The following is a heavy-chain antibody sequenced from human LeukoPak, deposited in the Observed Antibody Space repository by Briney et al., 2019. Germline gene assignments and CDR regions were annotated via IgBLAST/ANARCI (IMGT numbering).Heavy chain of an antibody. CDR1: CGSFSGYY. Sequence: PSETLSLTCAVYCGSFSGYYWSWIRQPPGKWLEWIGEINHSGSTNYNPSLKSRVTISVDTSKNQFSLKLSSVTAADTAVYYCASGLLGRVIPPDFDYWGQGTLVTVSS. CDR3: ASGLLGRVIPPDFDY. D-gene: IGHD3-16*02. J-gene: IGHJ4*02. V-gene: IGHV4-34*01. CDR2: INHSGST.